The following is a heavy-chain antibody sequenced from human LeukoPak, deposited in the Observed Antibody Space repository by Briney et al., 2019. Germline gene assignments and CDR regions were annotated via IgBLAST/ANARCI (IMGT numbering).Heavy chain of an antibody. D-gene: IGHD3-3*01. V-gene: IGHV4-34*01. CDR1: GGSFSGYY. Sequence: SETLSLTCAVYGGSFSGYYWSWIRQPPGKGLEWIGEINHSGSTNYNPSLKSRVTISVDTSKNQFSLKLSPVTAADTAVYYCARGPGSYDFWTDNWFDPWGQGTLVTVSS. CDR2: INHSGST. J-gene: IGHJ5*02. CDR3: ARGPGSYDFWTDNWFDP.